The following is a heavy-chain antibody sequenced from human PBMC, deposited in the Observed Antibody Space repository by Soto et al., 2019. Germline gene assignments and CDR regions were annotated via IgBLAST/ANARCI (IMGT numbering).Heavy chain of an antibody. CDR1: GFTFNDYA. CDR2: ITWNSGSI. CDR3: AKDVNPSSYYESSGYYYKAAFDI. Sequence: EVQLVESGGGLVQPGRSLRLSCAASGFTFNDYAMHWVRQAPGKGLEWVSGITWNSGSIAYADSVKGRFTISRDNAKNSLYQQMNRLRAEDTALYYCAKDVNPSSYYESSGYYYKAAFDIWGQGAMVTVSS. J-gene: IGHJ3*02. D-gene: IGHD3-22*01. V-gene: IGHV3-9*01.